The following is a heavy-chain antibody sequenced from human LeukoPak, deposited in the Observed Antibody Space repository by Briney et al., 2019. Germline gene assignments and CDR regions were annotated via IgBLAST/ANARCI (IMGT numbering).Heavy chain of an antibody. J-gene: IGHJ4*02. CDR1: GYTFTSYG. CDR3: AREGSALRDLNYFDF. V-gene: IGHV1-18*01. CDR2: ISAYNGNT. Sequence: ASVKVSCKASGYTFTSYGISWVRQAPGQGLEWMGWISAYNGNTNYAQKLQGRVTMTTDTSTSTAYVELRSLRSDDTAVYYCAREGSALRDLNYFDFWGQGTLVSVSS. D-gene: IGHD3-10*01.